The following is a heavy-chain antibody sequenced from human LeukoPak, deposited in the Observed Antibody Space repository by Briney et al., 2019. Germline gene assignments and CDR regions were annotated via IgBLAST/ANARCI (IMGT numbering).Heavy chain of an antibody. D-gene: IGHD3-22*01. CDR3: AKGGYYDSSGYYYGYFQH. J-gene: IGHJ1*01. CDR1: GFTFDDYA. Sequence: GGSLRLSCAASGFTFDDYAMHWVRQAPGKGLEWVSLISWDGGSTYYADSVKGRFTISRDNSKNSLYLQMNSLRAEDTALYYCAKGGYYDSSGYYYGYFQHWGQGTLVTVSS. V-gene: IGHV3-43D*03. CDR2: ISWDGGST.